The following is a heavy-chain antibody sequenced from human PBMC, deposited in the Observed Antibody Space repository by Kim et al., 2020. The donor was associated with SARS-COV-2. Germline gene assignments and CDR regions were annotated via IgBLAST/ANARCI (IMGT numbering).Heavy chain of an antibody. Sequence: GGSLRLSCAASGFNFGNYAMAWVRQTPGKGLEWVSAISPSGDGTYFTDSVKGRFTISRDNSKDALSLQMTRLRAEDTGIYYCAKDLDPFIAVAGDDAFDIWGQGTVVTVSS. D-gene: IGHD6-19*01. V-gene: IGHV3-23*01. CDR3: AKDLDPFIAVAGDDAFDI. CDR1: GFNFGNYA. CDR2: ISPSGDGT. J-gene: IGHJ3*02.